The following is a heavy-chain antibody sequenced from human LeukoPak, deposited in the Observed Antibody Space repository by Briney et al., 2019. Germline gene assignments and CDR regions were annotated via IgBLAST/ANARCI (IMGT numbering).Heavy chain of an antibody. CDR3: TRDTDGSLDY. CDR1: GFTFTNSW. CDR2: IKQDGSTK. V-gene: IGHV3-7*01. Sequence: GGSLRLSCAASGFTFTNSWMAWVRQAPGKGLEWVANIKQDGSTKHYAGSLKGRFTISRDNPKNSLYLQMNNLRADDTAVYYCTRDTDGSLDYGGQGILVTVAS. D-gene: IGHD1-26*01. J-gene: IGHJ4*02.